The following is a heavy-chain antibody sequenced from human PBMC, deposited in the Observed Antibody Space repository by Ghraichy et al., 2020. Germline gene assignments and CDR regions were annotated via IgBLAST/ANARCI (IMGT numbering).Heavy chain of an antibody. CDR2: IYFRGTT. Sequence: SETLSLTCTVSGGSITNENYYYNWIRQPAGKGLEWIGRIYFRGTTNYEPSLKNRDTISLDTSNNQFSLEVTSVTAADTAVYCCARGGSSKCDPVDLWGQGTLVTVSP. J-gene: IGHJ5*02. V-gene: IGHV4-61*02. CDR3: ARGGSSKCDPVDL. D-gene: IGHD2-2*01. CDR1: GGSITNENYY.